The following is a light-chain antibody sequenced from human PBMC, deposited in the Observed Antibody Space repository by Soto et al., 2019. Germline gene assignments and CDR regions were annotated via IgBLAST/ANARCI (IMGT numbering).Light chain of an antibody. CDR3: GTWDDSLNGRV. CDR2: DNN. V-gene: IGLV1-51*01. CDR1: SSNIGNTY. Sequence: QSVLTQPPSVSAAPGQKVTISCSGSSSNIGNTYVSWYQQLAGTAPKLLIYDNNKRPSGIPDRFSGSKSGTSATLGITGLQTGDEADYYCGTWDDSLNGRVFGGGTKLTVL. J-gene: IGLJ3*02.